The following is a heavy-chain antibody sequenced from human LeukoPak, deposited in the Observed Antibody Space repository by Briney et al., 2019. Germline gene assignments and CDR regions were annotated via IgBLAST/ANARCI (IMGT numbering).Heavy chain of an antibody. CDR3: ARGHDGTWDY. Sequence: GGSLRLSCAASGFTFRSLWMTWVRQAPGKGLEWVANINQDGSEKNYLDSVQGRFTISRDNAKNSLYLQMNSLRAEDSAVYYCARGHDGTWDYWGQGTLVTVSS. J-gene: IGHJ4*02. CDR2: INQDGSEK. CDR1: GFTFRSLW. V-gene: IGHV3-7*05. D-gene: IGHD3-22*01.